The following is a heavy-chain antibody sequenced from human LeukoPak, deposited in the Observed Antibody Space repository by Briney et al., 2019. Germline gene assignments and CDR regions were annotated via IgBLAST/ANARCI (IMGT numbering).Heavy chain of an antibody. J-gene: IGHJ3*02. CDR1: GFTFSSYS. CDR2: ICSSSSTI. D-gene: IGHD3-3*01. V-gene: IGHV3-48*01. CDR3: ARENFWSGYGAFDI. Sequence: GGSLRLSCAVSGFTFSSYSMNWVRQAPGKGLEWVSYICSSSSTIYYGDSVKGRFTISRDNAKNSLYLQMNSLRAEDTAVYYCARENFWSGYGAFDIWGQGTMVTVSS.